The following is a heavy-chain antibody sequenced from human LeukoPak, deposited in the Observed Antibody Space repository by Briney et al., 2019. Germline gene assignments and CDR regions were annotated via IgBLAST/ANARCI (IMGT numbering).Heavy chain of an antibody. V-gene: IGHV1-2*02. J-gene: IGHJ4*02. Sequence: ASVKVSCKASGYTFTGYYMHWVRQAPGQGLEWMGWINPNSGGTNYAQKFQGRVTMTRDTSISTAYMELSRLRSDDTAAYYCARETGWWELLRGRYFDYWGQGTLVTVSS. CDR2: INPNSGGT. D-gene: IGHD1-26*01. CDR1: GYTFTGYY. CDR3: ARETGWWELLRGRYFDY.